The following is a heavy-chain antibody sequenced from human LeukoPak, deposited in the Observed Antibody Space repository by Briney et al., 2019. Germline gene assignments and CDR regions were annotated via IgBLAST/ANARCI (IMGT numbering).Heavy chain of an antibody. CDR1: GFTFNNYA. Sequence: GGSLRLSCAASGFTFNNYAMSWVRRAPGKGLEWVSGISTTGGSTYYADSVKGRFAISRDNSNNTLYLQMNSLRGEDTAVYYCAKDWTTVVTPKGYYFDSWGQGTLVTVSS. CDR2: ISTTGGST. D-gene: IGHD4-23*01. CDR3: AKDWTTVVTPKGYYFDS. V-gene: IGHV3-23*01. J-gene: IGHJ4*02.